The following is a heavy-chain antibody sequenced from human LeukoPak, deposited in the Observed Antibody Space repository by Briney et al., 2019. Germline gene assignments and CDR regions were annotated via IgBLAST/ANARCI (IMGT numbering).Heavy chain of an antibody. Sequence: GASVKVSCKASGYTFTSYYMHWVRQAPGQGPEWMGIINPSGGSTSYAQKFQGRVTMTRDTSTSTVYMELSSLRSEDTAVYYCARAPRYCSSTSCSITRFDPWGQGTLVTVSS. V-gene: IGHV1-46*01. J-gene: IGHJ5*02. CDR1: GYTFTSYY. CDR2: INPSGGST. CDR3: ARAPRYCSSTSCSITRFDP. D-gene: IGHD2-2*01.